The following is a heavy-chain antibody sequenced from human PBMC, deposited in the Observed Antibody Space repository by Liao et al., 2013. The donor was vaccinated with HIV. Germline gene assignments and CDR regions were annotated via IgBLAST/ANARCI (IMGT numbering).Heavy chain of an antibody. V-gene: IGHV4-61*02. CDR1: GGSISSGSYY. CDR3: AREGQWLTDDAFDI. Sequence: QVQLQESGPGLVKPSQTLSLTCTVSGGSISSGSYYWSWIRQPAGKGLEWIGRIYASGNTDYNPSLKSRLTMSVDTSNNQFSLRLTSVTAADTAVYYCAREGQWLTDDAFDIWGQGTMVTVSS. J-gene: IGHJ3*02. D-gene: IGHD6-19*01. CDR2: IYASGNT.